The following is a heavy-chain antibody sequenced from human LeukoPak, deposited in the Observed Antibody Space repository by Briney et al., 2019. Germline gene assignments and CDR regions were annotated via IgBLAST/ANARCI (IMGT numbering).Heavy chain of an antibody. CDR1: GGSINSYY. D-gene: IGHD6-13*01. CDR2: IYYSGST. Sequence: SETLSRTCTASGGSINSYYWSWIRQPPGKGLEWIGYIYYSGSTNYSPSLKGRVTISVDTSKNQFSLKLSSVTAADTAVYYCARGLAAAGTSYFDYWGQGTLVTVSS. CDR3: ARGLAAAGTSYFDY. J-gene: IGHJ4*02. V-gene: IGHV4-59*01.